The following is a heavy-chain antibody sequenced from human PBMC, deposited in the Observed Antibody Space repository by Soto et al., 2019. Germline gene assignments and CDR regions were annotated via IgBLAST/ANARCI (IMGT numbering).Heavy chain of an antibody. J-gene: IGHJ4*02. V-gene: IGHV3-15*01. Sequence: GGSLRLSCAASGFTFSNAWMSWVRQAPGKGLEWVGRIKSKTDGGTTDYAAPVQGRFTISRDDSKNTLYLQMNSMKTEDAAVYYYTTDPPLGRYEMWSCPDYWGQGTLVTVSS. CDR2: IKSKTDGGTT. CDR3: TTDPPLGRYEMWSCPDY. CDR1: GFTFSNAW. D-gene: IGHD1-26*01.